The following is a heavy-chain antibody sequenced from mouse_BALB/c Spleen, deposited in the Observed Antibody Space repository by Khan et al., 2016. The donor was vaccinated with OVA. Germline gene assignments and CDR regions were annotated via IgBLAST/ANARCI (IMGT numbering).Heavy chain of an antibody. J-gene: IGHJ3*01. Sequence: EVELVESGGDLVKPGGSLKLSCAASGFTFSTYAMSWVRQTPDKRLEWVATINTGGDYIYYPDSVKGRFTISRDNAKNTLYLQMSSLRSEDTAMYYCARHNYGLFAYWGQGTLVTVSA. V-gene: IGHV5-6*01. D-gene: IGHD1-1*01. CDR1: GFTFSTYA. CDR2: INTGGDYI. CDR3: ARHNYGLFAY.